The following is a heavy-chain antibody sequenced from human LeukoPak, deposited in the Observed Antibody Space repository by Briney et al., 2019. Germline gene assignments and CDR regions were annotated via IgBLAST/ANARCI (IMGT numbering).Heavy chain of an antibody. CDR3: AREGGSSGYAGYFDY. D-gene: IGHD3-22*01. V-gene: IGHV3-30*03. J-gene: IGHJ4*02. Sequence: ERSLRLSCAVSGISFTNSHMHWVRQAPGKGLEWLAVIQNDGNYESYANSVTRRFTISRDNSKNTVYLQMNTLRAEDTAVYYCAREGGSSGYAGYFDYWGQGTLVTVSS. CDR1: GISFTNSH. CDR2: IQNDGNYE.